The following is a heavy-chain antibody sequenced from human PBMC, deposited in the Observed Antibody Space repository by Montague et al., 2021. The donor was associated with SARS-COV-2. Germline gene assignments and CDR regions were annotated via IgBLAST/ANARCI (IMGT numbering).Heavy chain of an antibody. J-gene: IGHJ4*02. CDR1: GGSISSSSYY. Sequence: SESLSLVCTVSGGSISSSSYYWGWIRQPPGKGLEWIGSIYYSGSTYYNPSLKSRVTISVDTSKNQFSLKLSSVTAADTAVYYCARQRRGGLVSTPRFFDYWGQGTLVTASS. V-gene: IGHV4-39*01. D-gene: IGHD6-19*01. CDR3: ARQRRGGLVSTPRFFDY. CDR2: IYYSGST.